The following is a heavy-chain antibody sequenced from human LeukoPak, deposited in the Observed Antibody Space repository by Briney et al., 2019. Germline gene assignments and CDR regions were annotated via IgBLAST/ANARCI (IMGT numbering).Heavy chain of an antibody. Sequence: GGSLRLSCAASGFTFSSYGMHWVRQAPGKGLEWVAVIWYDGSNKYYADSVKGRFTISRDNSKNTLYLQMNSLRAEDTAVYYCARVKYCSAGSCYAAFDIWGRGTMVTVSS. D-gene: IGHD2-15*01. CDR2: IWYDGSNK. CDR1: GFTFSSYG. J-gene: IGHJ3*02. CDR3: ARVKYCSAGSCYAAFDI. V-gene: IGHV3-33*01.